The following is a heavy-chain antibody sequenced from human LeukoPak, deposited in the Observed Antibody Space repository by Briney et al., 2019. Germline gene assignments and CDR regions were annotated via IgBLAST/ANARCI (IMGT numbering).Heavy chain of an antibody. J-gene: IGHJ1*01. CDR2: IRYDGSTK. CDR1: GFTFSNYG. D-gene: IGHD3-10*01. V-gene: IGHV3-30*02. Sequence: GGSLRLSCAASGFTFSNYGMHWIRQTPGKGRQWVAFIRYDGSTKYYADSVKVRFTISRDNSENTLSLQMNILRAEDPAVYFCAKDQVSYASGTCRDWGQGTLVTVSS. CDR3: AKDQVSYASGTCRD.